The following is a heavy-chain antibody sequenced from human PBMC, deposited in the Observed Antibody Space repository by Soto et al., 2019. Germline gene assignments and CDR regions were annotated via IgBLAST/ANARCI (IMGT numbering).Heavy chain of an antibody. CDR1: GYTFTSYD. CDR3: ARASYYDFWSAQGH. CDR2: MNPNSGNT. J-gene: IGHJ4*02. D-gene: IGHD3-3*01. V-gene: IGHV1-8*01. Sequence: GASLKVSCKASGYTFTSYDINWVRQATGQGLEWMGWMNPNSGNTGYAQKFQGRVTMTRNTSISTAYMELSSLRSEDTAVYYCARASYYDFWSAQGHWGQGTLVTVSS.